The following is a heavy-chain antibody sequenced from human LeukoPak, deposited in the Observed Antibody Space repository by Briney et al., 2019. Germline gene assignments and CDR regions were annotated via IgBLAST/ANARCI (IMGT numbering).Heavy chain of an antibody. CDR1: GYSISSGYY. V-gene: IGHV4-38-2*02. Sequence: SETLSLTCTVSGYSISSGYYWGWIRQPPGKGLEWIGSIYHNGSTYYNPSLKSRVTISVDTSKNQFSLKLSSVTAADTAVYYCARGSGSGYYYYYYYMDVWGKGTTVTVSS. D-gene: IGHD3-22*01. CDR2: IYHNGST. CDR3: ARGSGSGYYYYYYYMDV. J-gene: IGHJ6*03.